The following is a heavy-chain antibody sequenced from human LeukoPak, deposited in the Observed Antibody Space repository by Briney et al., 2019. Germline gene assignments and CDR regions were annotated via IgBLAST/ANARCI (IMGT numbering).Heavy chain of an antibody. J-gene: IGHJ3*02. Sequence: SQTLSLTCTVSGGSISSGGYCWSWIRQPPGKGLEWIGYIYYSGSTNYNPSLKSRVTISVDTSKNQFSLKLSSVTAADTAVYYCARQRNSWFGELDAFDIWGQGTMVTVSS. CDR1: GGSISSGGYC. V-gene: IGHV4-61*08. CDR2: IYYSGST. CDR3: ARQRNSWFGELDAFDI. D-gene: IGHD3-10*01.